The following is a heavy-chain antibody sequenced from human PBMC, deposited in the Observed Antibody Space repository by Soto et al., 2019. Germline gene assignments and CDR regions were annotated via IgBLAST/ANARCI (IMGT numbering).Heavy chain of an antibody. V-gene: IGHV1-69*01. CDR3: ASDRHHSGFED. CDR2: ITPMFGIA. CDR1: GGSFSNYA. J-gene: IGHJ4*02. Sequence: QVHLVQSGAEVKKPGSSVRLSCKASGGSFSNYAVTWVRQAPGQRLEWMGGITPMFGIANYAQKFQGRVTLTADESTGTAYMELSSLRSDDTATYYCASDRHHSGFEDWGQGTLVTVSS.